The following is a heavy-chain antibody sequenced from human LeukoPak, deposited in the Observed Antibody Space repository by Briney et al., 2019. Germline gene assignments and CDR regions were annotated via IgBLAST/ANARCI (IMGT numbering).Heavy chain of an antibody. CDR3: AGGYYYDSSGYGGPFAFDI. Sequence: GGSLRLSCAVSGFTFGSYWMTWVRQAPGKGLEWVANIKPDGGETYYVDSVKGRFTISRDNAKNSLYLQMNSLRAEDTAVYYCAGGYYYDSSGYGGPFAFDIWGQGTMVTVSS. V-gene: IGHV3-7*04. CDR2: IKPDGGET. J-gene: IGHJ3*02. CDR1: GFTFGSYW. D-gene: IGHD3-22*01.